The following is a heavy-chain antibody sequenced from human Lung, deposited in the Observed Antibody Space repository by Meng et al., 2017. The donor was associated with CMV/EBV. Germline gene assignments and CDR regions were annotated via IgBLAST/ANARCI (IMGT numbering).Heavy chain of an antibody. V-gene: IGHV3-21*01. CDR2: IRISSYM. CDR3: ARDRGSSTSPYFDY. J-gene: IGHJ4*02. D-gene: IGHD2-2*01. Sequence: CAASRFSFSSYSMNWVRQAPGKGLEWVSSIRISSYMYYADSVKGRFAISRDNAKNSLYLQMNSLRAEDTAVYFCARDRGSSTSPYFDYWGQGTLVTVSS. CDR1: RFSFSSYS.